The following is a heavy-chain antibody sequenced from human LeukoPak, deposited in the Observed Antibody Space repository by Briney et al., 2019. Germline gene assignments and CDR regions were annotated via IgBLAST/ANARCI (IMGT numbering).Heavy chain of an antibody. Sequence: ASVKVSCXASGYTFTSYGISWVRQAPGQGLEWMGWISAYNGNTNYAQKLQGRVTMTTDTSTSTAYMELRSLRSDDTAVYYCARSWPIVVVPAASAAGDYWGQGTLVTVSS. J-gene: IGHJ4*02. CDR1: GYTFTSYG. CDR2: ISAYNGNT. V-gene: IGHV1-18*01. CDR3: ARSWPIVVVPAASAAGDY. D-gene: IGHD2-2*01.